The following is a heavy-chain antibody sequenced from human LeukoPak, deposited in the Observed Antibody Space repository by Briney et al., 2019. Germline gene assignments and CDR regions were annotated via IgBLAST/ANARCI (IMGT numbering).Heavy chain of an antibody. V-gene: IGHV4-59*01. CDR2: FYYSGST. CDR1: GLTFSSSW. Sequence: GSLRLSCAVSGLTFSSSWMDWVRQAPGKGLEWIGYFYYSGSTNYNPSLKSRVTISVDTSRNQFSLKLNSVTAADTAVYYCARGVAGAKDYFDYWGQGTLVTVSS. CDR3: ARGVAGAKDYFDY. D-gene: IGHD1-26*01. J-gene: IGHJ4*02.